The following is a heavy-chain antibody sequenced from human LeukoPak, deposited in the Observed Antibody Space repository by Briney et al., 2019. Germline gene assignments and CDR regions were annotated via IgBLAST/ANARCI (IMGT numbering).Heavy chain of an antibody. CDR1: GFTFSNYN. D-gene: IGHD3-9*01. V-gene: IGHV3-48*04. J-gene: IGHJ4*02. Sequence: PGGSLRLSCAASGFTFSNYNINWVRQVPGKGLEWVSYISSSSSTIYYADSVKGRFTISRDNAKNSLYLQMNSLRAEDTAVYYCARILGLAHDYWGQGTLVTVSS. CDR3: ARILGLAHDY. CDR2: ISSSSSTI.